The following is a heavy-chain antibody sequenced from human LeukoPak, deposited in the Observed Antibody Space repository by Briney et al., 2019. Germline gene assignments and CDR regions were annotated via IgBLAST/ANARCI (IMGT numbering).Heavy chain of an antibody. V-gene: IGHV4-4*07. Sequence: SETLSLTCTVSGGSISSYYWSWIRQPAGKGLEWIGRIYTTGSTNYNPSLKGRVTISVDTSKNQFSLKLSSVTAADTAVYYCARRGIAVAGNWFDPWGQGTLVTVSS. CDR2: IYTTGST. J-gene: IGHJ5*02. CDR1: GGSISSYY. D-gene: IGHD6-19*01. CDR3: ARRGIAVAGNWFDP.